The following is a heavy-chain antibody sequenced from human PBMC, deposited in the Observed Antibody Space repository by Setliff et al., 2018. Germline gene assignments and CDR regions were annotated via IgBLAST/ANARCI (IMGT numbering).Heavy chain of an antibody. J-gene: IGHJ4*01. CDR3: VRPGGTTVVARHFDY. Sequence: PSETLSLTCTVSGDSISRSTYYWGWIRQSPGKGLDWIGTVDHSGNTFYNPSLKSRVTISVDPSQNQFSLKLSSVTAADTAAYYCVRPGGTTVVARHFDYWGSGILVTVSS. V-gene: IGHV4-39*01. CDR2: VDHSGNT. CDR1: GDSISRSTYY. D-gene: IGHD2-15*01.